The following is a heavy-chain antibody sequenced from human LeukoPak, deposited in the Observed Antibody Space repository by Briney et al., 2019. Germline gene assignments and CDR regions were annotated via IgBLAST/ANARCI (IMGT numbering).Heavy chain of an antibody. CDR1: GYTFTSYG. CDR3: ASPSYCSSTTCYDYYYYYMDV. Sequence: ASVKVSCKASGYTFTSYGISWVRQAPGQGLEWMGWINAKNGGTSYAQKFQGRVTMTRDTSITTAYMELSRLSSDDTAIYYCASPSYCSSTTCYDYYYYYMDVWGKRTTVTVSS. J-gene: IGHJ6*03. D-gene: IGHD2-2*01. V-gene: IGHV1-2*02. CDR2: INAKNGGT.